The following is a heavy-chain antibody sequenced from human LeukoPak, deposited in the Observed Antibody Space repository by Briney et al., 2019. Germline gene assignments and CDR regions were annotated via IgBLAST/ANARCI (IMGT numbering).Heavy chain of an antibody. CDR1: GYTFTSYA. CDR3: ARAKDTAMVNLDY. V-gene: IGHV1-3*01. J-gene: IGHJ4*02. Sequence: ASVKVSCKASGYTFTSYAMHWVRQAPGQRLEWMGWINAGNGNTKYSQKFQGRVTITRDTSASTAYMELSSLRSEDTAVYYCARAKDTAMVNLDYWGQGTLVTVSS. CDR2: INAGNGNT. D-gene: IGHD5-18*01.